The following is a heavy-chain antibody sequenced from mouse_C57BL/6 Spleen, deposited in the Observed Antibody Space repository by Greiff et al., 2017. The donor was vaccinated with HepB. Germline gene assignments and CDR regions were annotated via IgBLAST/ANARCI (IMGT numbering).Heavy chain of an antibody. CDR1: GYTFTDYY. CDR2: IYPGSGNT. CDR3: ARWAEGEAMDY. V-gene: IGHV1-76*01. J-gene: IGHJ4*01. D-gene: IGHD6-1*01. Sequence: QVQLKESGAELVRPGASVKLSCKASGYTFTDYYINWVKQRPGQGLEWIARIYPGSGNTYYNEKFKGKATLTAEKSSSTAYMQLSSLTSEDSAVYFCARWAEGEAMDYWGQGTSVTVSS.